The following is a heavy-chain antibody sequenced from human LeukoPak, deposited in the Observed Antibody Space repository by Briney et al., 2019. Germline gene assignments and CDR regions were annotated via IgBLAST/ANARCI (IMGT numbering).Heavy chain of an antibody. J-gene: IGHJ4*01. CDR3: ARYDCTVISCYYLDY. V-gene: IGHV4-59*08. D-gene: IGHD2-8*02. Sequence: SETLSLTCSVSGGSIRGYNWSWIRHPPAKGLEWIGYIYYYGSTNYNPSLKSRVTISAETSKNQLSLKLNSVTAADTAVYYCARYDCTVISCYYLDYWGQATLVT. CDR1: GGSIRGYN. CDR2: IYYYGST.